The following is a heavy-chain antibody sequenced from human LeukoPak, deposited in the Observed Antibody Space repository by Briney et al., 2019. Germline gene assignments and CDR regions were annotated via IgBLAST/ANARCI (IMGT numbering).Heavy chain of an antibody. J-gene: IGHJ4*02. CDR2: IYPGDSDI. CDR1: GYSFTSYW. Sequence: GESLQISCKGSGYSFTSYWIGWVRQMPGKGLEWMGIIYPGDSDIRYSPSFQGQVTISADKSISTAYLQWSSLKASDTAMYYCARPGYSGSYSSANLDYRGRGTLVTVSS. CDR3: ARPGYSGSYSSANLDY. D-gene: IGHD1-26*01. V-gene: IGHV5-51*01.